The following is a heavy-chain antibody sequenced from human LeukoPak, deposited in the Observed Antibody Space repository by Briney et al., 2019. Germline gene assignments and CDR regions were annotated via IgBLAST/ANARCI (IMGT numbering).Heavy chain of an antibody. CDR2: IYYSGST. D-gene: IGHD1-1*01. Sequence: SETLSLTCTVSGGSISSSSYYWGWIRQPPGKGLEWIGSIYYSGSTYYNPSLKSRVTISVDTSKNQFSLKLSSVTAADTAVYYCARDARRTRSSPPRFDYWGQGTLVTVSS. CDR3: ARDARRTRSSPPRFDY. V-gene: IGHV4-39*02. J-gene: IGHJ4*02. CDR1: GGSISSSSYY.